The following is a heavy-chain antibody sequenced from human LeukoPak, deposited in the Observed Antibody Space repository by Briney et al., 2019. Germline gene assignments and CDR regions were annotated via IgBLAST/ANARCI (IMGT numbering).Heavy chain of an antibody. CDR1: GYTFTSYD. D-gene: IGHD2-15*01. Sequence: ASVKVSCKASGYTFTSYDINWVRQATGQGLEWMGWMNPNSGNTGCAQKFQGRVTMTRNTSISTAYMELSRLRSDDTAVYYCVVVAAKFGYWGQGTLVTVSS. CDR2: MNPNSGNT. CDR3: VVVAAKFGY. J-gene: IGHJ4*02. V-gene: IGHV1-8*01.